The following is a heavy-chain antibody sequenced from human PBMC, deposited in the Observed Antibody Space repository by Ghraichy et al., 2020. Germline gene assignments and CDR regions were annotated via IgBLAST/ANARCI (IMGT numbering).Heavy chain of an antibody. CDR1: GFVFNTFGMG. CDR2: TYWNDDK. V-gene: IGHV2-5*01. Sequence: SGPTLVKPTQTLTLTCTFSGFVFNTFGMGVGWIRQPPGKALEWLAVTYWNDDKRYSPSLKSRLTINKDTSKNQVVLTMTHMDPVDTATYYCARGSLYWFFDFWGRGTLVTVSS. CDR3: ARGSLYWFFDF. J-gene: IGHJ2*01.